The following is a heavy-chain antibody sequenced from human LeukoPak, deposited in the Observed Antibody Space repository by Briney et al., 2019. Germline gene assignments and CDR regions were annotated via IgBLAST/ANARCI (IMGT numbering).Heavy chain of an antibody. D-gene: IGHD4-23*01. Sequence: ASVKVSCKASGYTFTNYHIHWVRQAPGQGLEWIGIINPSGGSTSYAQRSQGRVSMTRDTSTNTVYMELSSLRSEDTAVYYCARVSERYGGINFDYWGQGTLVTVSS. V-gene: IGHV1-46*01. CDR2: INPSGGST. CDR1: GYTFTNYH. J-gene: IGHJ4*02. CDR3: ARVSERYGGINFDY.